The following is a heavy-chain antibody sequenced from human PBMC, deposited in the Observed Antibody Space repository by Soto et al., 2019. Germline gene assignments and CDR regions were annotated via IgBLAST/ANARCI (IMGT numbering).Heavy chain of an antibody. CDR2: IYYSGST. CDR1: GGSISSGGYY. Sequence: SETLSLTCTVSGGSISSGGYYWSWIRQHPGKGLEWIGYIYYSGSTYYNPSLKSRVTISVDTSKNQFSLKLSSVTAADTAVYYCARAVGGPGRWFDPWGQGTLVTVSS. CDR3: ARAVGGPGRWFDP. V-gene: IGHV4-31*03. J-gene: IGHJ5*02.